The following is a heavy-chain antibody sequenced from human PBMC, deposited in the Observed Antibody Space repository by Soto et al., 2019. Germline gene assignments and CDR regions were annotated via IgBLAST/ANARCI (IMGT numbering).Heavy chain of an antibody. CDR2: IYWDDDE. Sequence: QITLKESGPTLVKPTETLTLTCTFSGFSLTTSGVGVGWIRQPPGKALEWLALIYWDDDERYSPSLKSRLTITKDTTEKQVVLTMTNMDQIDTATYFCAHRLVSGDGWFDPWGQGTLVTVSS. J-gene: IGHJ5*02. V-gene: IGHV2-5*02. D-gene: IGHD1-26*01. CDR3: AHRLVSGDGWFDP. CDR1: GFSLTTSGVG.